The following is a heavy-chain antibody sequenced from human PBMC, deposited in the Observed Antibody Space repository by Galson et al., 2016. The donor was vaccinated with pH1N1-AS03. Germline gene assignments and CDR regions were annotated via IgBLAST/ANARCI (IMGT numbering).Heavy chain of an antibody. Sequence: SLRLSCAASGFIFRNYYMSWIRQAPGKGLEWIAYISSIRSIIHYADSVKGRFTISRGKAENTVSLQLNSLRDEDTAVYFCSGVYGSRAFDMWGQGTTVIVSS. J-gene: IGHJ3*02. CDR3: SGVYGSRAFDM. CDR2: ISSIRSII. CDR1: GFIFRNYY. D-gene: IGHD3-10*01. V-gene: IGHV3-11*01.